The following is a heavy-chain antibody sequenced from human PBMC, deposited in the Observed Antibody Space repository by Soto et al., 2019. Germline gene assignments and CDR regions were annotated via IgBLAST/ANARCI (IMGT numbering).Heavy chain of an antibody. CDR3: TTCDYISGSYRYRWAY. D-gene: IGHD3-16*02. CDR2: ISSNSSYK. CDR1: GFTFSSYG. J-gene: IGHJ4*02. V-gene: IGHV3-21*03. Sequence: GGSLRLSCAASGFTFSSYGMHWARQAPGKGLEWVSSISSNSSYKYYADTVKGRFTISRDNAKNSLYLQMNSLRTEDTAVFYCTTCDYISGSYRYRWAYWGQGTLVTVSS.